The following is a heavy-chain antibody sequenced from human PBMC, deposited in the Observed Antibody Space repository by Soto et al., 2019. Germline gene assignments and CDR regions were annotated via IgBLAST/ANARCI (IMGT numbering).Heavy chain of an antibody. CDR2: ITPLFGIP. D-gene: IGHD2-15*01. CDR1: GGASRSLS. J-gene: IGHJ5*02. Sequence: QVQLVQSGAEVKKPGSSVKVSCKASGGASRSLSITWVRQAPGQGLEWMGGITPLFGIPNYPQKFQGRLTITADKSTGTAYLELSSLRSEDTAVYYCARDTHSAGGWFDTWGRGTLVTASS. CDR3: ARDTHSAGGWFDT. V-gene: IGHV1-69*17.